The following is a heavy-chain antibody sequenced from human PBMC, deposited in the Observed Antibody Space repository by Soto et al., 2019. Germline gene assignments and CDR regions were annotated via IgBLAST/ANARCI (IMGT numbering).Heavy chain of an antibody. V-gene: IGHV3-30*18. CDR2: ISHDGSNK. J-gene: IGHJ4*02. Sequence: QVQLVESGGGVVQPGRSLRLSCAGSGFTFSNYGLHWVRQPPGKGLEWVAFISHDGSNKYYADSVKGRFTISRDSSKSTLYLQMDSLRVEDTAVYYCAKDGAPRYCSGRSCHPAGAYWGQGTLVTVYS. D-gene: IGHD2-15*01. CDR3: AKDGAPRYCSGRSCHPAGAY. CDR1: GFTFSNYG.